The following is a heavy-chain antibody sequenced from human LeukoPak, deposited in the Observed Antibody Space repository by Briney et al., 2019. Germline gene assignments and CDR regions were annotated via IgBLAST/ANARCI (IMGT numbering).Heavy chain of an antibody. V-gene: IGHV3-23*01. D-gene: IGHD3-22*01. CDR1: GFTFSSYG. CDR3: ARGSPAWHYYDSSGYLQSASDPLYWYFDL. CDR2: ISGTGGST. J-gene: IGHJ2*01. Sequence: PGGSLRLSCAASGFTFSSYGMSWVRQAPGKGLEWVSAISGTGGSTYYADSVKGRFTISRDNSKNTLYLQMNSLRAEDTAVYYCARGSPAWHYYDSSGYLQSASDPLYWYFDLWGRGTLVTVSS.